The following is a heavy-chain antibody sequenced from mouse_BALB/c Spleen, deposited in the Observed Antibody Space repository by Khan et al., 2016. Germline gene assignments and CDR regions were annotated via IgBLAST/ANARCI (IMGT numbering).Heavy chain of an antibody. CDR3: AVIHDYGYFDY. CDR2: ISYSGST. V-gene: IGHV3-2*02. CDR1: GYSITSDYT. Sequence: EVQLQESGPGLVKPSQSLSLTCTVTGYSITSDYTWNWIRQFPGNKLEWMGFISYSGSTSYNTSLKSRISITRDTSKNQFFLQLNSVTTADTATCFCAVIHDYGYFDYWGQGTTFTVSS. D-gene: IGHD1-2*01. J-gene: IGHJ2*01.